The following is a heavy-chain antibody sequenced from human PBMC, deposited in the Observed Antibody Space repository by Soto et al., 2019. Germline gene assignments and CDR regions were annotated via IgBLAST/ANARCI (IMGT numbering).Heavy chain of an antibody. D-gene: IGHD6-19*01. CDR1: GYTFTSYG. Sequence: GAAVKVSCKASGYTFTSYGISWVRQAPGQGLEWMGWISAYNGNTNYAQKLQGRVTMTTDTSTSTAYMELRSLRSDDTAVYYCARTLVSGTLGDFGYWGQGTLVTVSS. CDR2: ISAYNGNT. J-gene: IGHJ4*02. CDR3: ARTLVSGTLGDFGY. V-gene: IGHV1-18*04.